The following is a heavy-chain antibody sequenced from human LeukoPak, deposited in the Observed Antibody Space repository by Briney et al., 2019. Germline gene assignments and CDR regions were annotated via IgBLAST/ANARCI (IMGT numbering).Heavy chain of an antibody. V-gene: IGHV4-34*01. J-gene: IGHJ4*02. CDR2: INHSGST. CDR3: ARGGYEDFDY. CDR1: VGSFSGYY. D-gene: IGHD5-12*01. Sequence: SETLSLTCAVYVGSFSGYYWSWIRQPPWKGLEWIGEINHSGSTNYNPSLKSRVTISVDTSKNQFSLKLSSVTAADTAVYYCARGGYEDFDYWGQGTLVTVSS.